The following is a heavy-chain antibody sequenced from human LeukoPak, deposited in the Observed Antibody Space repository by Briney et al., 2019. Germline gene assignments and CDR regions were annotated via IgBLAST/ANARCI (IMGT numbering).Heavy chain of an antibody. J-gene: IGHJ4*02. Sequence: SSETLSLTCTVSGGSVSSDYWSWIRQPPGKGLEWIGYIHYSGRTNYNPSLKSRITISVDTSKTQFSLKLSSVTAADTAVYYCARRVYSSFQYYFDYWGQGTLVTVSS. CDR3: ARRVYSSFQYYFDY. V-gene: IGHV4-59*08. D-gene: IGHD5-18*01. CDR2: IHYSGRT. CDR1: GGSVSSDY.